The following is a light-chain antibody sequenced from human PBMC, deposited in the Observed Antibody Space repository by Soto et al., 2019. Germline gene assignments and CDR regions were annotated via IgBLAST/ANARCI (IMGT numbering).Light chain of an antibody. Sequence: ETVMTQSPGTLSVSLGERATLSCRASQSVSSYLAWYQQKPGQAPRLLIYDASNRATGIPARFSGSGSGTDFTLTINSLAPEDFAIYYCHQRQSWPRTFGQGTKVDIK. CDR3: HQRQSWPRT. V-gene: IGKV3-11*01. CDR2: DAS. CDR1: QSVSSY. J-gene: IGKJ1*01.